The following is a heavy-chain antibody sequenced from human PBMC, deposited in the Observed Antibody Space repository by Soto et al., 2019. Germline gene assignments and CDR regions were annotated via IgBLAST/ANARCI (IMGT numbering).Heavy chain of an antibody. J-gene: IGHJ5*02. D-gene: IGHD1-1*01. CDR3: AREYWNANWFDP. V-gene: IGHV4-30-4*01. Sequence: QVQLQESGPGLVKPSQTLSLTCSVSGGSISSGDYYWSWIRQPPGKGLEWIGYIYHSGITYYNPSLKSRVTISVDTSKNQFFLKLSSVTAADTAVYFCAREYWNANWFDPWGQGTLVTVSS. CDR2: IYHSGIT. CDR1: GGSISSGDYY.